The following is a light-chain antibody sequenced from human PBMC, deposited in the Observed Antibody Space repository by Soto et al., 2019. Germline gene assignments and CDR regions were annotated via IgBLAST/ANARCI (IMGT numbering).Light chain of an antibody. Sequence: QSVLTQPPSVSGAPGQMVTISCTGSSSNIGAGYDVHWYQQLPGTAPKLLIYGNSNRTSGVPDRFSGSKSGTSASLAITGRQSEDEADYYCQSYDSSLSGSWVFGGGTKLTVL. J-gene: IGLJ3*02. CDR2: GNS. CDR1: SSNIGAGYD. V-gene: IGLV1-40*01. CDR3: QSYDSSLSGSWV.